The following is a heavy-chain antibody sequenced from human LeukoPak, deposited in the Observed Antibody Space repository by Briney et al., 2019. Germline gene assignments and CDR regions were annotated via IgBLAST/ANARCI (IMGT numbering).Heavy chain of an antibody. J-gene: IGHJ4*02. D-gene: IGHD1-26*01. CDR3: ARDLIGYSAY. Sequence: GGSLRLSCGASGFTFSTYWISWVCQAPGKGLEWVANINQDESQKYYVDSVKGRFTISRDNAKNSLYLQMNSLRAEDTAVYYCARDLIGYSAYWGQGTLVTVSS. V-gene: IGHV3-7*05. CDR1: GFTFSTYW. CDR2: INQDESQK.